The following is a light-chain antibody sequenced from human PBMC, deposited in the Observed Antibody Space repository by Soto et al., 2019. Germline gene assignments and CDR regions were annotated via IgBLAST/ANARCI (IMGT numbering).Light chain of an antibody. Sequence: EIVLTQSPATLSLSPGEIATLSCRASQSISSFLVWYQQKPGQAPRLLIYDASNRATGIPARFSGSGSGTDFTLTISSLEPEDCAVYYCQQRSNWPLTFGGGTKVEIK. CDR3: QQRSNWPLT. CDR2: DAS. V-gene: IGKV3-11*01. J-gene: IGKJ4*01. CDR1: QSISSF.